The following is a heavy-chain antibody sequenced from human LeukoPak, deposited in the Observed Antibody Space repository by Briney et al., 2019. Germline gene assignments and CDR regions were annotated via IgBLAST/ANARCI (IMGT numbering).Heavy chain of an antibody. D-gene: IGHD3-3*01. CDR1: GGSISSYY. J-gene: IGHJ4*02. Sequence: SETLSLTCTVSGGSISSYYWSWIRQPPGKGLEWIRYIYYSGSTNYNPSLKSRVTISVDTSKNQFSLKLSSVTAADTAVYYCARLRFLEWLFLDYWGQGTLVTVSS. CDR2: IYYSGST. CDR3: ARLRFLEWLFLDY. V-gene: IGHV4-59*01.